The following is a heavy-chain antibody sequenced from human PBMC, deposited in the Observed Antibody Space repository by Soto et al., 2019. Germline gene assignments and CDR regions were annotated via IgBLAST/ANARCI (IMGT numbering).Heavy chain of an antibody. Sequence: QVQLVESGGGLVKPGGSLRLSCAASGFTFSDYYMSLIRQAPGKGLECVSYISSSSSYTNYADSVKGRFTISRDNAKNSLDLQMNSLSAEATAVYYCARESGQRHSKDAFDFLGQGTMLTVSS. CDR1: GFTFSDYY. V-gene: IGHV3-11*06. CDR3: ARESGQRHSKDAFDF. D-gene: IGHD3-10*01. J-gene: IGHJ3*01. CDR2: ISSSSSYT.